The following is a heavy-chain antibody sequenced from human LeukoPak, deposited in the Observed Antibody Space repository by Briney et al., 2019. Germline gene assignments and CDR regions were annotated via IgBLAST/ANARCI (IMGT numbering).Heavy chain of an antibody. V-gene: IGHV3-15*01. D-gene: IGHD2-2*01. CDR3: TARYCRSTSCYGEYFQR. J-gene: IGHJ1*01. CDR2: IKSKTDGGTT. Sequence: ETLSLTCAVYGGSFSGYYWSWVRQAPGKGLEWVGRIKSKTDGGTTDYAAPVKGRFTISRDDSKNTLYLQMNSLKTEDTAVYYCTARYCRSTSCYGEYFQRWGQGTLVTVSS. CDR1: GGSFSGYY.